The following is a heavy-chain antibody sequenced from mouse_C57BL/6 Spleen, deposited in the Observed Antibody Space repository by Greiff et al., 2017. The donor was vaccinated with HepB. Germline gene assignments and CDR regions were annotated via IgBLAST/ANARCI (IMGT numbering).Heavy chain of an antibody. CDR2: IDPSDSET. CDR1: GYTFTSYW. D-gene: IGHD2-3*01. V-gene: IGHV1-52*01. CDR3: ARFHDGYFFAY. J-gene: IGHJ3*01. Sequence: VQLQQPGAELVRPGSSVKLSCKASGYTFTSYWMHWVKQRPIQGLEWIGNIDPSDSETHYNQKFKDKATLTVDKSSSTAYMQLSSLTSEDSAVYYCARFHDGYFFAYWGQGTLVTVSA.